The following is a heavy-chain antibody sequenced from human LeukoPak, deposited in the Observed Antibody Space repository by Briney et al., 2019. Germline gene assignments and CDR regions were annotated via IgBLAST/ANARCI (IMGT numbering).Heavy chain of an antibody. CDR1: GYTFTGYY. CDR2: ISAYNGNT. CDR3: ARGGWEYYYDSSGYSGHFSAFDI. D-gene: IGHD3-22*01. J-gene: IGHJ3*02. Sequence: ASVKVSCKASGYTFTGYYMHWVRQAPGQGLEWMGWISAYNGNTNYAQKLQGRVTMTTDTSTSTAYMELRSLRSDDTAVYYCARGGWEYYYDSSGYSGHFSAFDIWGQGTMVTVSS. V-gene: IGHV1-18*04.